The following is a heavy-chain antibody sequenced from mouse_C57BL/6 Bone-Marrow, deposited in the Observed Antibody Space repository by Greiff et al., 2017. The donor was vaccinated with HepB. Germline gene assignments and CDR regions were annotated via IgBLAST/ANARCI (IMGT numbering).Heavy chain of an antibody. V-gene: IGHV1-5*01. CDR2: IYPGNSDT. D-gene: IGHD1-1*01. CDR3: TIHYGSSYVWFAY. Sequence: VHVKQSGTVLARPGASVKMSCKTSGYTFTSYWMHWVKQRPGQGLEWIGAIYPGNSDTSYNQKFKGKAKLTAVTSASTAYMELSSLTNEDSAVYYCTIHYGSSYVWFAYWGQGTLVTVSA. J-gene: IGHJ3*01. CDR1: GYTFTSYW.